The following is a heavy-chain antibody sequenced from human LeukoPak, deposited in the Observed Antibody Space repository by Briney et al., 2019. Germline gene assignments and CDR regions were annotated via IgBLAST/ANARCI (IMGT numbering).Heavy chain of an antibody. V-gene: IGHV1-2*02. D-gene: IGHD2-2*01. CDR1: GYTFTGYY. CDR3: ARVRIVVVPAAILTDAFDI. Sequence: ASVKVSCKASGYTFTGYYMHWVRQAPGQGLEWMGWINPNSGGTNYAQKFQGRATMTRDTSISTAYMELSRLRSDDTAVYYCARVRIVVVPAAILTDAFDIWGQGTMVTVSS. CDR2: INPNSGGT. J-gene: IGHJ3*02.